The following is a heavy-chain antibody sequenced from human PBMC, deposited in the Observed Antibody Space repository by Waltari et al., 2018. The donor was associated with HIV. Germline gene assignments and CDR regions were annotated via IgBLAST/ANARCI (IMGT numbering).Heavy chain of an antibody. Sequence: EVQLLESGGGLVQPGGSLRLSCAASGFTFSSYAMSWVRQAPGKGLEWVSAISGSGGSTYYADSVKGRFTISRDNSKNTLYLQMNSLRAEDTAVYYCAKARDYGDYPRSPFDYWGQGTLVTVSS. V-gene: IGHV3-23*01. CDR1: GFTFSSYA. D-gene: IGHD4-17*01. J-gene: IGHJ4*02. CDR3: AKARDYGDYPRSPFDY. CDR2: ISGSGGST.